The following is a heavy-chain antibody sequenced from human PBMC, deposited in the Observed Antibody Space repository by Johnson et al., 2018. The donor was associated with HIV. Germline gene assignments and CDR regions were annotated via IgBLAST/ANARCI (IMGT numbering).Heavy chain of an antibody. CDR3: AKDFVAFWGRPADAFDI. V-gene: IGHV3-30*02. J-gene: IGHJ3*02. CDR2: RRFDGSNK. D-gene: IGHD3-16*01. CDR1: GFTFSSYW. Sequence: QVQLVESGGGVVQPGGSLRLSCAASGFTFSSYWVSWVRQAPGKGLEWVACRRFDGSNKYYADSVKGRFTISRDNSKNTLVLQMNSLRVADTAVYYCAKDFVAFWGRPADAFDIWGQGTMVTVSS.